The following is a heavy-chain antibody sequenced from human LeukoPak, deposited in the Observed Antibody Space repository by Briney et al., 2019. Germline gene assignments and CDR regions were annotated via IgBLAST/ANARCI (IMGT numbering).Heavy chain of an antibody. D-gene: IGHD5-24*01. CDR2: IYTSGST. CDR1: GGSISSGSYY. CDR3: ARSDRDGYNG. J-gene: IGHJ4*02. V-gene: IGHV4-61*02. Sequence: SETLSLTCTVSGGSISSGSYYWSWIRQPAGKGLEWIGRIYTSGSTNYNPSLKSRVTISVDTSKNQFSLKLSSVTAADTAVYYCARSDRDGYNGWGQGTLVTVSS.